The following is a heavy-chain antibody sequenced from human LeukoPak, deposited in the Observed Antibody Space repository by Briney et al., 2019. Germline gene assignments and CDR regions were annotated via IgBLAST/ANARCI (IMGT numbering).Heavy chain of an antibody. CDR3: ARVGGYSSGWSPYYFDY. Sequence: PSETLSLTCTVSGGSISSYYWSWIRQPPGKGLEWIGYIYYSGSTNYNPSLKSRVTISVDTSKNQLSLKLSSVTAADTAVYYCARVGGYSSGWSPYYFDYWGQGTLVTVSS. V-gene: IGHV4-59*01. CDR1: GGSISSYY. J-gene: IGHJ4*02. D-gene: IGHD6-19*01. CDR2: IYYSGST.